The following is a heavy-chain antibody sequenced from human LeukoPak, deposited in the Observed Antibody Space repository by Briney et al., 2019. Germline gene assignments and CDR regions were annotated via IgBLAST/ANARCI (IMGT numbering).Heavy chain of an antibody. Sequence: ASDKVSCKASGYSFTSHDIRWEWDAPGPGVEWMGWISAYNNNTNYAQKLQSRVTMTTDTSTSTDYMALRSLRSDDTAVYYCARTNWNNVDYWGRGTLVTVSS. CDR1: GYSFTSHD. J-gene: IGHJ4*02. CDR3: ARTNWNNVDY. V-gene: IGHV1-18*01. D-gene: IGHD1/OR15-1a*01. CDR2: ISAYNNNT.